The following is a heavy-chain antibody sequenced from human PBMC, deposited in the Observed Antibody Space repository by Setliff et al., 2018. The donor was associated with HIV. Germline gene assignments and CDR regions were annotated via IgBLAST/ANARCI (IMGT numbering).Heavy chain of an antibody. Sequence: GGSLRLSCAASGFTFSSYSMNWVRQAPGKGLEWVSSISSISSYIYYADSVKGRFTISRDNSKNTLYLQMNSLRAEDTAVYYCAKETFYYDSSGYWPEPGYYFDYWGQGTLVTVSS. D-gene: IGHD3-22*01. J-gene: IGHJ4*02. CDR2: ISSISSYI. CDR3: AKETFYYDSSGYWPEPGYYFDY. CDR1: GFTFSSYS. V-gene: IGHV3-21*04.